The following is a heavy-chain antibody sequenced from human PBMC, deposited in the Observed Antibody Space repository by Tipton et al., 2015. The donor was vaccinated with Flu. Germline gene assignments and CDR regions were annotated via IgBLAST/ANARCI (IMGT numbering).Heavy chain of an antibody. CDR1: GFTVSSNY. J-gene: IGHJ4*02. D-gene: IGHD5-18*01. CDR2: IYSGGST. Sequence: SLRLSCAASGFTVSSNYMSWVRQAPGKGLEWVSVIYSGGSTYYADSVKGRFTISRDNSKNTLYLQMNSLGAEDTAVYYCARVEAYSRCLGYWGQGTLVTVSS. V-gene: IGHV3-53*01. CDR3: ARVEAYSRCLGY.